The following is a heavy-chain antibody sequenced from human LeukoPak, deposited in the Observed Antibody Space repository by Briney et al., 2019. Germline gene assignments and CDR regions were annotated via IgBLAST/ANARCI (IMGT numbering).Heavy chain of an antibody. V-gene: IGHV3-53*01. CDR1: GFTFSTYW. D-gene: IGHD3-22*01. J-gene: IGHJ6*03. CDR3: ARVISSGYPYYYYYYMDV. Sequence: GGSLRLSCAASGFTFSTYWMIWVRQAPGKGLEGVALIYSGGSTYYSDSVGGGFTISRKNSKNTLYLQVNSLRAEDTAVYYCARVISSGYPYYYYYYMDVWGKGTPVTISS. CDR2: IYSGGST.